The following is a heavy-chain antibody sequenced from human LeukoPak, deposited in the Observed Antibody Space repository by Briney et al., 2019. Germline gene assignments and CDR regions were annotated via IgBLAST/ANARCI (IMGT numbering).Heavy chain of an antibody. Sequence: SETLSLTCTVSGGSISGYYWSWLRQPPGKGLEWIGYIYHNAFTHYNPSLKSRVTISVDTSKNQFSLKLSSVTAADTAVYYCARDAYDYGGNFRSYWYFDLWGRGTLVTVSS. D-gene: IGHD4-23*01. CDR1: GGSISGYY. V-gene: IGHV4-59*01. CDR2: IYHNAFT. CDR3: ARDAYDYGGNFRSYWYFDL. J-gene: IGHJ2*01.